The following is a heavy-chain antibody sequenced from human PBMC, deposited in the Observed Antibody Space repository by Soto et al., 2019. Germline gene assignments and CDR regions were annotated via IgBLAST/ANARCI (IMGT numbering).Heavy chain of an antibody. CDR3: ARGGYYDSGHWFDP. D-gene: IGHD3-22*01. CDR2: IYYSGST. J-gene: IGHJ5*02. V-gene: IGHV4-61*08. Sequence: SETLSVTCTVSGGSIISGDYYWTWIRQPPGKGLEWIGYIYYSGSTNYNPSLKSRVTISVDTSKNQFSLKLSSVTAADTAVYYCARGGYYDSGHWFDPWGQGTLVTVSS. CDR1: GGSIISGDYY.